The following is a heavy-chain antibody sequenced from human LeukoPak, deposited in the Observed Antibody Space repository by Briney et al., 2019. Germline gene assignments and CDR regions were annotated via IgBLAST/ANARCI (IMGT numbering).Heavy chain of an antibody. CDR1: GGSFSGYY. CDR2: INHSGST. J-gene: IGHJ3*02. D-gene: IGHD6-19*01. V-gene: IGHV4-34*01. Sequence: SETLSLTCAVYGGSFSGYYWSWIRQPPGKGLEWIGEINHSGSTNYNPSLKSRVTISVDTSKNQFSLKLSSVTAADTAVYYCAREDSSGFGGYDAFDIWGQGTMVTVSP. CDR3: AREDSSGFGGYDAFDI.